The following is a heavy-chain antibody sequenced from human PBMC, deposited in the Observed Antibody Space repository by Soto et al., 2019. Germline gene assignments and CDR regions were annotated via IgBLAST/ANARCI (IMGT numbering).Heavy chain of an antibody. CDR1: GFTFSSYS. Sequence: GGSLRLCCAASGFTFSSYSMNWVRQAPGKGLEWVSSISSSSSYIYYADSVKGRFTISRDNAKNSLYLQMNSLRAEDTAVYYCARVRGYCSGGSRPGGFDYWGQGTLVTVSS. J-gene: IGHJ4*02. CDR3: ARVRGYCSGGSRPGGFDY. D-gene: IGHD2-15*01. V-gene: IGHV3-21*01. CDR2: ISSSSSYI.